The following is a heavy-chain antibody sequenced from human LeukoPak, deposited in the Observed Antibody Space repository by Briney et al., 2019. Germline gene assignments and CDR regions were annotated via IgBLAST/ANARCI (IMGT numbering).Heavy chain of an antibody. Sequence: SVKVSCKASGGTFSSYAISWVRQAPGQGLEWMGGIIPIFGTANYAQKFRGRVTITADESTSTAYMELSSLRSEDTAVYYCARFMEYQLPGRWAYNWFDPWGQGTLVTVSS. V-gene: IGHV1-69*13. CDR2: IIPIFGTA. D-gene: IGHD2-2*01. CDR3: ARFMEYQLPGRWAYNWFDP. J-gene: IGHJ5*02. CDR1: GGTFSSYA.